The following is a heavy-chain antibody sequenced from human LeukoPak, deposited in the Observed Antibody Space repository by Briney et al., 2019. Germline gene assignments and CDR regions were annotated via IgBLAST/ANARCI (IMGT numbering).Heavy chain of an antibody. J-gene: IGHJ4*02. CDR3: ARDVVGATYFD. CDR1: GFTFGRYG. Sequence: GGSLRLSCAASGFTFGRYGMHWVRQAPGKGLEWVAVIVYDGSKKFYADSMKDRFTISRDNFKNTLYLQMNSLRAEDTALYYCARDVVGATYFDWGQGTLVTVSS. D-gene: IGHD1-26*01. CDR2: IVYDGSKK. V-gene: IGHV3-33*01.